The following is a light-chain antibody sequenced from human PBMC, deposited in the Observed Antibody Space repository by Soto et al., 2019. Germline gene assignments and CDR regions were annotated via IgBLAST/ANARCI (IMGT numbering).Light chain of an antibody. Sequence: DIQMTQSPSSLSASVGDRVTITCRASQTISSFLNWYQHKPGKAPKLLIYAASSLQSGVPSRFSGSGSGTDFTLTITSLQPEDFATYYCQQSYSTSWTFGPGTQVEIK. CDR2: AAS. CDR3: QQSYSTSWT. J-gene: IGKJ1*01. CDR1: QTISSF. V-gene: IGKV1-39*01.